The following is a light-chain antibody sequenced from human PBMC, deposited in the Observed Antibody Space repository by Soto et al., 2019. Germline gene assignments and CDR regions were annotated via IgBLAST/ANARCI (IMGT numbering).Light chain of an antibody. J-gene: IGKJ1*01. CDR2: GAS. Sequence: ETVMTQSPATLSVSPGERGTLSCRASQSVSSSLAWYQQKPGQAPRLLIYGASTRATGVPARFSGSRSGTEFTLTISILQSEDFAVYHCQQYNNWPPAFGQGTKVEIK. CDR1: QSVSSS. V-gene: IGKV3-15*01. CDR3: QQYNNWPPA.